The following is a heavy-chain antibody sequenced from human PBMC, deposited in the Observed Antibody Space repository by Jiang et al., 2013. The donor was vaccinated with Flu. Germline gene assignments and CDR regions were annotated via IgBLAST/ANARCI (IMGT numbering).Heavy chain of an antibody. CDR2: IYYSGST. CDR3: ARHTTFRSDYYGMDV. Sequence: LLKPSETLSLTCTVSGGSISSYYWSWIRQPPGKGLEWIGYIYYSGSTNYNPSLKSRVTISVDTSKNQFSLKLSSVTAADTAVYYRARHTTFRSDYYGMDVWGQGTTVTVSS. D-gene: IGHD3-16*01. J-gene: IGHJ6*02. CDR1: GGSISSYY. V-gene: IGHV4-59*01.